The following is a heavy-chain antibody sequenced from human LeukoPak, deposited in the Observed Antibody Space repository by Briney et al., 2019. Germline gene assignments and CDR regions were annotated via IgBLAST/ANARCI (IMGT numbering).Heavy chain of an antibody. CDR2: ISGSGGST. J-gene: IGHJ6*03. V-gene: IGHV3-23*01. Sequence: PGGSLRLSCAASGFTFSSYAMSWVRQAPGKGLEWVSAISGSGGSTYYADSVKGRFTISRDNSKNTLYLQMNSLRAEDTAVYYCAKASSTDYYYYYYMDVWGKGTTVTISS. CDR3: AKASSTDYYYYYYMDV. D-gene: IGHD6-13*01. CDR1: GFTFSSYA.